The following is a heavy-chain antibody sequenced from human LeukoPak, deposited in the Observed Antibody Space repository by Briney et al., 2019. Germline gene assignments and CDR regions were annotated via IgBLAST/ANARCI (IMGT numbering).Heavy chain of an antibody. Sequence: SETLSLTCTVSGGSISSGTYYWSWIRQPAGKGLEWIGRVYDNGNINYNPSLKSRVTISVDTSKNQFSLKLSSVTAADTAVYYCARGEAAAAADWYFDLWGRGTLVTVSS. CDR3: ARGEAAAAADWYFDL. J-gene: IGHJ2*01. V-gene: IGHV4-61*02. D-gene: IGHD6-13*01. CDR1: GGSISSGTYY. CDR2: VYDNGNI.